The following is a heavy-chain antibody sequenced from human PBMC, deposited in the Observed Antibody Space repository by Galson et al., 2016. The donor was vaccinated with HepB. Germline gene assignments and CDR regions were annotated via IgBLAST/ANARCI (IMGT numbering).Heavy chain of an antibody. CDR2: IRGSGADK. J-gene: IGHJ4*02. Sequence: SLRLSCAASGFTFSSYGMSWVRLAPGKGLEWVSGIRGSGADKYYADSVKGRFTISRDNSKNMVYLQMNSLRVDDTAVYYCAKDLFAGMDWGQGTLVTVSS. D-gene: IGHD5-24*01. CDR1: GFTFSSYG. V-gene: IGHV3-23*01. CDR3: AKDLFAGMD.